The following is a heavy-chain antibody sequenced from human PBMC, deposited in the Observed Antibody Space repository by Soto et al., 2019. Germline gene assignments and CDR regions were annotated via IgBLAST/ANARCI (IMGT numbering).Heavy chain of an antibody. D-gene: IGHD3-10*01. CDR1: GGSISSYY. V-gene: IGHV4-59*01. Sequence: KTSETLSLTCTVSGGSISSYYWSWILQPPGKGLEWIGYIYYSGSTNYNPSLKSRVTISVDTSKNQFSLKLSSVTAADTAVYYCASRSGSGSSYYFDYWGQGTLVTVSS. J-gene: IGHJ4*02. CDR3: ASRSGSGSSYYFDY. CDR2: IYYSGST.